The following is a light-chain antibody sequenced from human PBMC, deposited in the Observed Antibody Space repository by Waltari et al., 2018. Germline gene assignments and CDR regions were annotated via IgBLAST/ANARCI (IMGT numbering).Light chain of an antibody. Sequence: SYELTQPLSVSVALGQPARITCGGNNIGSKNVHWYQQKPGQAPVLVIYRDSNRPSGIPERFSGSNSGNTATLTISRAQAGDEADYYCQVWDSSTVFGGGTKLTVL. CDR2: RDS. CDR3: QVWDSSTV. CDR1: NIGSKN. J-gene: IGLJ2*01. V-gene: IGLV3-9*01.